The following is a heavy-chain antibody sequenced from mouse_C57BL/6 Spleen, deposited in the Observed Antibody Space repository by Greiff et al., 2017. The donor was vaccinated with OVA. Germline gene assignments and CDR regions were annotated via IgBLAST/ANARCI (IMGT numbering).Heavy chain of an antibody. CDR3: ARSYSNYWYFDV. D-gene: IGHD2-5*01. V-gene: IGHV1-80*01. CDR2: IYPGDGDT. CDR1: GYAFSSYW. J-gene: IGHJ1*03. Sequence: VKLQQSGAELVKPGASVKISCKASGYAFSSYWMNWVKQRPGKGLEWIGQIYPGDGDTNYNGKFKGKATLTADKSSSTAYMQLSSLTSEDSAVYFCARSYSNYWYFDVWGTGTTVTVSS.